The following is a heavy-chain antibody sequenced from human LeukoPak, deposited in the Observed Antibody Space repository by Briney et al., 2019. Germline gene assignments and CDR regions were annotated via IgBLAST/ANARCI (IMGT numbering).Heavy chain of an antibody. CDR2: ISGRGDKT. J-gene: IGHJ4*02. CDR3: ARSFWVKGGSQGNSWYYFDY. CDR1: GFSFSSYD. V-gene: IGHV3-23*01. D-gene: IGHD6-13*01. Sequence: GGSLRLSCAAAGFSFSSYDMSWVRQAPGKGPEWVAGISGRGDKTYYADSVRGRFSISRDNSRNTLALQMNSPRGEDTAVYYCARSFWVKGGSQGNSWYYFDYWGQGTLVTVSS.